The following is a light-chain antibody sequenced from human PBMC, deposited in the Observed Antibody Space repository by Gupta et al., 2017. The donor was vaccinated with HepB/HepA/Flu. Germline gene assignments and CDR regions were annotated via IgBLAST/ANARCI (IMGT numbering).Light chain of an antibody. Sequence: DIVMTQSPDSLAGSLGERPTITCRSSQSVLYSSNNKNYLAGYQQKPGQPPKLLIYWASTREFGVPDRFSGSGSGTDFTLTISSLQAEDVAVYYCQQYYTTPCSFGQGTKLEIK. V-gene: IGKV4-1*01. CDR3: QQYYTTPCS. J-gene: IGKJ2*04. CDR2: WAS. CDR1: QSVLYSSNNKNY.